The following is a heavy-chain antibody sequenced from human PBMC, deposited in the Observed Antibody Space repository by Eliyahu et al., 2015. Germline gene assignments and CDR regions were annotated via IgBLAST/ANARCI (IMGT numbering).Heavy chain of an antibody. CDR2: IYHNGRT. Sequence: QIQLQESGPGLVKPWETVSLTCSVSGGPTDXGEFYWGWVRQSPGKGPEWIGSIYHNGRTYYNPSLKGRVTMSVDTSNNVLSLRLNSATAADTAVYYCSRLDVNLFGVGDLYFSYFDHWGRGRPVTVSS. CDR1: GGPTDXGEFY. D-gene: IGHD2/OR15-2a*01. CDR3: SRLDVNLFGVGDLYFSYFDH. J-gene: IGHJ4*02. V-gene: IGHV4-39*02.